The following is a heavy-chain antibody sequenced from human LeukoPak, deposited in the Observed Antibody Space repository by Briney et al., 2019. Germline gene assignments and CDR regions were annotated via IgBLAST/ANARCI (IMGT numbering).Heavy chain of an antibody. D-gene: IGHD3-10*01. CDR2: ISYDGSNK. CDR3: AKYLSGRDL. CDR1: GFTFSSYG. J-gene: IGHJ2*01. V-gene: IGHV3-30*18. Sequence: GGSLRLSCAASGFTFSSYGMHWVRQAPGKGLEWVAVISYDGSNKYYADSVKGRFTISGDNSKNTLYLQMNSLRAEDTAVYNCAKYLSGRDLWGRGTLVTVSS.